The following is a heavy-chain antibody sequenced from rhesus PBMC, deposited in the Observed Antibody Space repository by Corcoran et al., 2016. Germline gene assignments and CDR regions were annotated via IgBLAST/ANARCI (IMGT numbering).Heavy chain of an antibody. CDR2: NYGRGEIA. CDR3: SSGYSYSYNGLDS. D-gene: IGHD5-12*01. CDR1: GGSISSSNW. V-gene: IGHV4-93*01. Sequence: QVQLQESGPAVVKPSATLSLTCAVSGGSISSSNWWSWIRQPPRKGLGWSGGNYGRGEIAEYNPPLSSRGTISKATSKNQFSLRLSSGTAADTAVYYCSSGYSYSYNGLDSWGQGVVVTVSS. J-gene: IGHJ6*01.